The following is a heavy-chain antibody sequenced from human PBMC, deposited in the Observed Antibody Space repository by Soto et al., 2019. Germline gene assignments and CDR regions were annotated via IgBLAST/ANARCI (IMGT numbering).Heavy chain of an antibody. CDR2: ISYDGSNK. CDR3: AKPSYISGWQITETPFDY. CDR1: GFTFSSYG. J-gene: IGHJ4*02. D-gene: IGHD6-25*01. V-gene: IGHV3-30*18. Sequence: GGSLRLSCATSGFTFSSYGMHWVRQAPGKGLEWVAFISYDGSNKYYLDSVKGRFTVSRDNSRNTLYLHMNSLRADDTAVYCCAKPSYISGWQITETPFDYWGQGTLVTVSS.